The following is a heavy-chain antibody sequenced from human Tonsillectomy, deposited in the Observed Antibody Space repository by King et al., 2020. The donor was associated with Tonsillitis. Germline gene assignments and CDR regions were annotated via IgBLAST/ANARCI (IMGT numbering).Heavy chain of an antibody. J-gene: IGHJ4*02. CDR3: AREDVAGGDY. Sequence: QLVQSGAEVKKPGSSVKVSCKASRGTLRSHAISCVRQAPGQGLEWMGVIIPMFGTTTYAQKFQGRVTITADESTRTAYMELSSLTSDDTAVYYCAREDVAGGDYWGQGTLVTVSS. V-gene: IGHV1-69*01. CDR2: IIPMFGTT. CDR1: RGTLRSHA. D-gene: IGHD6-19*01.